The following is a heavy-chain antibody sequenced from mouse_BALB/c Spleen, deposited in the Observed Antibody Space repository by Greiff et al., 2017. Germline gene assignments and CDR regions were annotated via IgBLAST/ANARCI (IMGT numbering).Heavy chain of an antibody. CDR2: ISTYYGDA. D-gene: IGHD4-1*01. Sequence: QVQLQQSGAELVRPGVSVKISCKGSGYTFTDYAMHWVKQSHAKSLEWIGVISTYYGDASYNQKFKGKATMTVDKSSSTAYMELARLTSEDSAIYYCARWGLTGTYYFDYWGQGTTLTVSS. J-gene: IGHJ2*01. V-gene: IGHV1S137*01. CDR1: GYTFTDYA. CDR3: ARWGLTGTYYFDY.